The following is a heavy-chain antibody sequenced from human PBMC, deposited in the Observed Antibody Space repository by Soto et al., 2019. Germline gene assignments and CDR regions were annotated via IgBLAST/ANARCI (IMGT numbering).Heavy chain of an antibody. V-gene: IGHV3-7*01. D-gene: IGHD2-15*01. Sequence: EVQLVEYGGGLVQPGGSLRLSCAASGFTFETSWMTWVRQAPGKGLEWVANIKQDGSEKYYVDSVKGRFTISRDNAKNSLYLQMKSLRVEDTAVYFGVRERISAWGQGTLVTVSS. CDR3: VRERISA. J-gene: IGHJ4*02. CDR1: GFTFETSW. CDR2: IKQDGSEK.